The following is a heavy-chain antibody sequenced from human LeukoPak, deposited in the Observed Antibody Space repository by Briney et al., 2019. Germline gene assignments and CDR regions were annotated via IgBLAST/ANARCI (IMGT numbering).Heavy chain of an antibody. CDR1: GFTFDDYA. CDR2: ISWNSGSI. CDR3: AKDSNEEYCSGGSCYSHNWFDP. Sequence: GGSLRLSCAASGFTFDDYAMHWVRQAPGKGLEWVSGISWNSGSIGYADSVKGRFTISRDNAKNSLYLQMSSLRAEDTALYYCAKDSNEEYCSGGSCYSHNWFDPWGQGTLVTVSS. D-gene: IGHD2-15*01. J-gene: IGHJ5*02. V-gene: IGHV3-9*01.